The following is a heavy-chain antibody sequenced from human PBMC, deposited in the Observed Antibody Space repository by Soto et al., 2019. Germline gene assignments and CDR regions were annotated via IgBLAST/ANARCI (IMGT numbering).Heavy chain of an antibody. CDR1: GFTFSSYD. D-gene: IGHD2-15*01. CDR3: ARSPPGGHHSYYATDV. Sequence: GGSLRLSCAASGFTFSSYDMQWVRQATGKGLEWVSAIGTAGDTYYPGSVKGRFTISRENAKNSLYLQMNSLRAGDTAVYYCARSPPGGHHSYYATDVWGQGPTVTVSS. CDR2: IGTAGDT. V-gene: IGHV3-13*04. J-gene: IGHJ6*02.